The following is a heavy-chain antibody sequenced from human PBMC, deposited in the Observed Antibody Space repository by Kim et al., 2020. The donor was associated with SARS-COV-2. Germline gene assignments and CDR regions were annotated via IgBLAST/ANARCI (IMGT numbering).Heavy chain of an antibody. D-gene: IGHD2-21*02. CDR2: ISSSSSYI. CDR3: ARVFGGDSPVDY. CDR1: GFTFSSYS. Sequence: GGSLRLSCAASGFTFSSYSMNWVRQAPGKGLEWVSSISSSSSYIYYADSVKGRFTISRDNAKNSLYLQMNSLRAEDTAVYYCARVFGGDSPVDYWGQGTLVTVSS. J-gene: IGHJ4*02. V-gene: IGHV3-21*01.